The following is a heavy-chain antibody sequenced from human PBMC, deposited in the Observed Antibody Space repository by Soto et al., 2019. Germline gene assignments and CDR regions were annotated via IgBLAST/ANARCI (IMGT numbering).Heavy chain of an antibody. CDR1: GDSISRRNW. Sequence: PSETLSLTCAVSGDSISRRNWWTWVRQPPGNGLEWIGEIYHSGSTNYSPSLKSRVTLSVDKSTNQFSLKLSSVTAADTAVYYCARPGTFGGLIVPRWFDYWGQGTLVTVSS. CDR3: ARPGTFGGLIVPRWFDY. V-gene: IGHV4-4*02. D-gene: IGHD3-16*02. J-gene: IGHJ4*02. CDR2: IYHSGST.